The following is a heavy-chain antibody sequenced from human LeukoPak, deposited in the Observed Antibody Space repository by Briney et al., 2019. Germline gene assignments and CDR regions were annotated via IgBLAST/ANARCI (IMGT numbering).Heavy chain of an antibody. CDR3: ARGLDIVVVPAAISMSGMDV. CDR1: GGTFSSYA. Sequence: SVKVSCKASGGTFSSYAISWVRQAPGQGLEWMGGIIPIFGTANYAQKFQGRVTITADESTSTAYMELSSLGSEDTAVYYCARGLDIVVVPAAISMSGMDVWGQGTTVTVSS. J-gene: IGHJ6*02. CDR2: IIPIFGTA. V-gene: IGHV1-69*13. D-gene: IGHD2-2*02.